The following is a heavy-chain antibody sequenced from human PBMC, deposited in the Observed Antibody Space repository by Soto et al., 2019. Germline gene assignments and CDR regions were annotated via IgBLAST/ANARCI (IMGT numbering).Heavy chain of an antibody. CDR2: IYPGDSDT. D-gene: IGHD3-10*01. J-gene: IGHJ5*01. V-gene: IGHV5-51*01. Sequence: PGESLKISCKGSGYSFTTYWIGWVRQMPGKGLEWMGVIYPGDSDTRYSPSFQGQVTISADKSISTAYLQWSSLKASDTAMYYCARHYYGSGTYHNWFDSWGPGTLVTVSS. CDR3: ARHYYGSGTYHNWFDS. CDR1: GYSFTTYW.